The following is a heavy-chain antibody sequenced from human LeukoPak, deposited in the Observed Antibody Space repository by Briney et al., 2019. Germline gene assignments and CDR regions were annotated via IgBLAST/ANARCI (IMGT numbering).Heavy chain of an antibody. Sequence: LGGSLRLSCAASGFTLTYYAMHWVRQAPGKGLEWVAVTSYDGNKKYYADSVKGRFTISRDSSKNTLYLQMSSLRAEDTAVYYCARSSYDYGGIEGPFDYWGQGTLVTVSS. J-gene: IGHJ4*02. V-gene: IGHV3-30*15. CDR2: TSYDGNKK. CDR1: GFTLTYYA. D-gene: IGHD4-23*01. CDR3: ARSSYDYGGIEGPFDY.